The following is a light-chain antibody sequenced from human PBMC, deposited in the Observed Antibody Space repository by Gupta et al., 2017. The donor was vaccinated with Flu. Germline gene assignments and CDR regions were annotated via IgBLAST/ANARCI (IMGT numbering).Light chain of an antibody. CDR1: QSISSW. V-gene: IGKV1-5*03. Sequence: DIQMTQSPSTLSASVGDTVTITCWASQSISSWLAWYQQKPGEAPKLLIYRASTRHNGVPSRFSGSGDGTEFTLTSSSLQHGDSATYYCQQDNDGCAFGHWTKVEI. CDR3: QQDNDGCA. CDR2: RAS. J-gene: IGKJ2*01.